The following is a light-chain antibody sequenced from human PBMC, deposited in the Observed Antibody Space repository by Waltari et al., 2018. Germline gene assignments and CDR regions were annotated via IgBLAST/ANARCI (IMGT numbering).Light chain of an antibody. V-gene: IGKV3-20*01. J-gene: IGKJ2*01. CDR1: QSVSSNY. CDR3: QQYGFSPEYT. Sequence: EIVLTQSPGTLPLSPGERATLSCRASQSVSSNYLAWYQQKPGQAPRLLISGASSRATGVPDRFNGSGSGTDFTLTISRLEPEDFAMYYCQQYGFSPEYTFGQGTKLEIK. CDR2: GAS.